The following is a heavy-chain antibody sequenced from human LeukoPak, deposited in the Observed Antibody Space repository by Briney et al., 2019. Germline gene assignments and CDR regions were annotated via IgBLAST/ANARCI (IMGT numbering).Heavy chain of an antibody. CDR2: IYYSGST. CDR3: ARAPGYCSTTSCEYYYYMDV. V-gene: IGHV4-30-4*01. CDR1: GGSISSGDYC. J-gene: IGHJ6*03. Sequence: PSETLSLTCTVSGGSISSGDYCWSWIRQPPGKGLEWIGYIYYSGSTYYNPSLKSRVTISVDTSKNQFSLKLSSVTAADTAVYYCARAPGYCSTTSCEYYYYMDVWGKGTTVTVSS. D-gene: IGHD2-2*01.